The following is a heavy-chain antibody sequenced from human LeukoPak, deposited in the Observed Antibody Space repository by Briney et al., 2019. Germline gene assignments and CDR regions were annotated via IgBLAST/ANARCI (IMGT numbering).Heavy chain of an antibody. CDR3: ARDVNVIMLRGYSYGSVSWFDP. D-gene: IGHD5-18*01. J-gene: IGHJ5*02. V-gene: IGHV1-24*01. CDR2: FDPEDGET. Sequence: GASVKVSCKVSGYTLTELSMHWVRQAPGKGLEWMGGFDPEDGETIYAQKFQGRVTMTRDTSISTAYMELSRLRSDDTAVYYCARDVNVIMLRGYSYGSVSWFDPWGQGTLVTVSS. CDR1: GYTLTELS.